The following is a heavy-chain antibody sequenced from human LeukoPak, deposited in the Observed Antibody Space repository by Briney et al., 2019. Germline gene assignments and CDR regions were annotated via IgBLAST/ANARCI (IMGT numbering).Heavy chain of an antibody. CDR1: GYTFTSYG. CDR2: ISAYNGNT. Sequence: ASLKVSCKASGYTFTSYGISWVRQAPGQGLEWMGWISAYNGNTNYAQRLQGRVTMTTDTSTSTAYMELRSLRSDDTAVYYCARWPIKQFWAGTRPYYYMDVWGKGTTVTVSS. CDR3: ARWPIKQFWAGTRPYYYMDV. J-gene: IGHJ6*03. D-gene: IGHD3/OR15-3a*01. V-gene: IGHV1-18*01.